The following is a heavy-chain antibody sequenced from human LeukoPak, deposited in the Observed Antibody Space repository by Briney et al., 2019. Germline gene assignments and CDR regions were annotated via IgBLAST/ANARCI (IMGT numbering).Heavy chain of an antibody. CDR1: GYTFTGYY. Sequence: ASVKVSCKASGYTFTGYYIHWVRQAPGQGLEWMGWINPNSGGTNYAQKFQGRVTMTRDTSNSTAYMELSRLRSDDTAVYYCARDEDRKYQLLTYDYWGQGTLVTVSS. D-gene: IGHD2-2*01. V-gene: IGHV1-2*02. CDR2: INPNSGGT. J-gene: IGHJ4*02. CDR3: ARDEDRKYQLLTYDY.